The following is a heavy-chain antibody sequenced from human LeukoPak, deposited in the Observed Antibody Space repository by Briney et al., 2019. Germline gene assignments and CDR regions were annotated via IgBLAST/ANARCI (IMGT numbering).Heavy chain of an antibody. CDR2: IYYSGST. D-gene: IGHD3-22*01. CDR3: ARVSSYYDSSGYSLYYFDY. V-gene: IGHV4-59*01. Sequence: SETLSLTCTVSGGSISSYYWSWIRQPPGKGLDWSGYIYYSGSTNYNPSLKSRVTISVDTSKNQFSLKLSSVTAADTAVYYCARVSSYYDSSGYSLYYFDYWGQGTLITVSS. J-gene: IGHJ4*02. CDR1: GGSISSYY.